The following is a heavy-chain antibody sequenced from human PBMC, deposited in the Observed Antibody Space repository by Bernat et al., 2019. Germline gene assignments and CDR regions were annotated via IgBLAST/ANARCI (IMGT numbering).Heavy chain of an antibody. Sequence: QVQLVESGGGVVQPGRSLRLSCAASGFTFSSYGMHWVRQAPGKGLEWVAVIWYDGGNKYYADSVKGRFTISRDNSKNTLYLQMNSLRAEDRAVYYCARGYQNWYFDLWGRGTLVTVSS. CDR3: ARGYQNWYFDL. J-gene: IGHJ2*01. V-gene: IGHV3-33*01. CDR2: IWYDGGNK. D-gene: IGHD2-2*01. CDR1: GFTFSSYG.